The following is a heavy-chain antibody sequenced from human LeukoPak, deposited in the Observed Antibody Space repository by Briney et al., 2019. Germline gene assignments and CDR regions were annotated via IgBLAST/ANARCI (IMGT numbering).Heavy chain of an antibody. CDR3: ARHKACGVLGARPHWFDP. CDR1: GASIRSSSHF. CDR2: FSVSGKT. D-gene: IGHD6-6*01. V-gene: IGHV4-39*01. Sequence: SETLSLTCAVSGASIRSSSHFWGWIRQPPGKAPEWIATFSVSGKTYYNPSFKSRFTISGDASKSRLFLALHSVSATDTAVYYRARHKACGVLGARPHWFDPWGQGTLVAVSS. J-gene: IGHJ5*02.